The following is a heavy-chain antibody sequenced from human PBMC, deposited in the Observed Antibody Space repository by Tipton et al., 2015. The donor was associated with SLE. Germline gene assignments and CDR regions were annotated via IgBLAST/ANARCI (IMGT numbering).Heavy chain of an antibody. CDR3: ARLGYDFWSGYFNWFDP. CDR1: GGSISSSSYY. CDR2: IYYSGST. V-gene: IGHV4-39*07. J-gene: IGHJ5*02. Sequence: TLSLTCTVSGGSISSSSYYWGWIRQPPGKGLEWIGSIYYSGSTYYNPSLKSRVTISVDTSKNQFSLKLSSVTAADTAAYYCARLGYDFWSGYFNWFDPWGQGTLVTVSS. D-gene: IGHD3-3*01.